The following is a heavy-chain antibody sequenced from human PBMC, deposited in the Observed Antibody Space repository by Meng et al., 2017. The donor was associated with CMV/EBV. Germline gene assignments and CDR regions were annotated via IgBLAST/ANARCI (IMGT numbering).Heavy chain of an antibody. CDR3: ARGPTYYYYYGMDV. J-gene: IGHJ6*02. CDR2: INHSGST. CDR1: GGSFSGYY. Sequence: SETLSLTCAVYGGSFSGYYWSWIRKPPGKGREWIGEINHSGSTNYNPSLKSRVTISVDTSKNQFSLKLSSVTAADTAVYYCARGPTYYYYYGMDVWGQGTTVTVSS. V-gene: IGHV4-34*01.